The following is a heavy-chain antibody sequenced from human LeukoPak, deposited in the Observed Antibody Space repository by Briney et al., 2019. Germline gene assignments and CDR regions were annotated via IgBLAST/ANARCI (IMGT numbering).Heavy chain of an antibody. J-gene: IGHJ4*02. CDR1: GFTFSSYS. V-gene: IGHV3-48*01. D-gene: IGHD6-13*01. CDR3: ARDRNMVAAAEGRFDY. Sequence: PGGSLRLSCAASGFTFSSYSMNWVRQAPGKGLEWVSYISSSSSTIYYADSVKGRFTISRDNAKNSLYLQMNSLRAEDTAVYYCARDRNMVAAAEGRFDYWGQGTLVTVSS. CDR2: ISSSSSTI.